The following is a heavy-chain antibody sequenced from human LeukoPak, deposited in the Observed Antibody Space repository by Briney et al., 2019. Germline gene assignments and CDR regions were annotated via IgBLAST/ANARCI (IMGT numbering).Heavy chain of an antibody. V-gene: IGHV1-46*01. Sequence: ASVKVSCKASGYTFTSYYMHWVRQAPGQGLEWMGIINPSGGSTSYAQKFQGRVTMTRDMSTSTVYMELSSLRSEDTAVYYCARVANDSSGYYDAFDIWGQGTMVTVSS. CDR2: INPSGGST. J-gene: IGHJ3*02. D-gene: IGHD3-22*01. CDR3: ARVANDSSGYYDAFDI. CDR1: GYTFTSYY.